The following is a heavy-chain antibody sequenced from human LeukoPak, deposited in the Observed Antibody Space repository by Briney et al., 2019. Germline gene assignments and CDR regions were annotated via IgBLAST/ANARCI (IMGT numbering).Heavy chain of an antibody. D-gene: IGHD6-19*01. CDR1: GGSMRSYY. CDR2: IYYSGNT. Sequence: SETLSLTCTVSGGSMRSYYGSWIRQPPGKGLEGIGYIYYSGNTNYNPSLKSRVTISVDTSKNQFSLKLSSVTAADTAVYYCARAGAGSGWYGNWFDPWGQGTLVTVSS. CDR3: ARAGAGSGWYGNWFDP. V-gene: IGHV4-59*01. J-gene: IGHJ5*02.